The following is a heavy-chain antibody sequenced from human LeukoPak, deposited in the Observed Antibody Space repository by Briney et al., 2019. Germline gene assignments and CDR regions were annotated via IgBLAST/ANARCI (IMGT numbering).Heavy chain of an antibody. V-gene: IGHV4-31*03. CDR1: GGSTSSGGYY. Sequence: SETLSLTCTVSGGSTSSGGYYWSWIRQHPGKGLEWIGYIYYSGSTYYNPSLKSRVTISVDTSKNQFSLKLSSVTAADTAVYYCARAVGDYGDYRIFDYWGQGTLVTVSS. CDR3: ARAVGDYGDYRIFDY. D-gene: IGHD4-17*01. J-gene: IGHJ4*02. CDR2: IYYSGST.